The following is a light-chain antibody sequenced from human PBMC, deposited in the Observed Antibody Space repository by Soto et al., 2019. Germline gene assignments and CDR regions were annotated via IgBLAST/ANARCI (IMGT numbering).Light chain of an antibody. J-gene: IGLJ1*01. CDR2: EVS. Sequence: LTQPPSVSGSPGQSVTISCTGTSSDVGSYNRVSWYQQPPGTAPKLMIYEVSNRPSGVPDRFSGSKSGNTASLTISGLQAEDEADYYCSLYTSSTLYVFGTGTKVTVL. CDR3: SLYTSSTLYV. CDR1: SSDVGSYNR. V-gene: IGLV2-18*01.